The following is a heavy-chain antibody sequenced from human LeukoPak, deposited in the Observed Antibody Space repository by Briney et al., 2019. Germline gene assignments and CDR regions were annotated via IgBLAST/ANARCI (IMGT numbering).Heavy chain of an antibody. Sequence: PGGSLRLSCAASGFTVSGNYMSWVRQAPGKGLEWVSSITSGSSYIYYADSVKGRFTISRDNAKNSLYLQMNSLRAEDTAVYYCARDPYSGSYGNYYYYFMDVWGKGTTVTISS. CDR3: ARDPYSGSYGNYYYYFMDV. CDR1: GFTVSGNY. CDR2: ITSGSSYI. V-gene: IGHV3-21*01. D-gene: IGHD1-26*01. J-gene: IGHJ6*03.